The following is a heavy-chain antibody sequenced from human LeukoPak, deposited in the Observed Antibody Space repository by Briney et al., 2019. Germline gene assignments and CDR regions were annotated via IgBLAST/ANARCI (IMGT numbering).Heavy chain of an antibody. J-gene: IGHJ4*02. V-gene: IGHV4-34*01. CDR2: INHSGST. CDR1: GGSCSGYY. D-gene: IGHD5-18*01. Sequence: TPSETLSLTCAVYGGSCSGYYWSWIRQPPGKGLEWIGEINHSGSTNYNPSLKSRVTISVDPSKNQFSLKLSSVTAAHTAVYYCARRRSYGYGPLAYWGQGTLVTVSS. CDR3: ARRRSYGYGPLAY.